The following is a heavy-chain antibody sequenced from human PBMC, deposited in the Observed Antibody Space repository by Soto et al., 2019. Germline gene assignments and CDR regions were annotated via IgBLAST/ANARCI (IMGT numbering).Heavy chain of an antibody. V-gene: IGHV1-69*13. Sequence: ASVNVSCKASGGTFSSYAISWVRQAPGQGLEWMGGIIPIFGTANYAQKFQGRVTITADESTSTAYMELSSLRSEDTAVYYCARDSSGYLGQLLDYWGKGNVVTVSS. J-gene: IGHJ4*02. CDR3: ARDSSGYLGQLLDY. D-gene: IGHD3-22*01. CDR2: IIPIFGTA. CDR1: GGTFSSYA.